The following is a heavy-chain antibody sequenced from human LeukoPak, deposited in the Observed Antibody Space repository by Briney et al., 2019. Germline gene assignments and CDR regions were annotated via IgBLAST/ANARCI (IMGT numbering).Heavy chain of an antibody. Sequence: ASVKVSCKASGYTFTSYGISWVRQAPGQGLEWMGWISAYNGNTNYAQKLQGRVTMTTDTSTSTAYMELRSPRSDDTAVYYCARVIGSGFPLKPDAFDIWGQGTMVTVSS. CDR2: ISAYNGNT. CDR1: GYTFTSYG. D-gene: IGHD6-19*01. CDR3: ARVIGSGFPLKPDAFDI. V-gene: IGHV1-18*01. J-gene: IGHJ3*02.